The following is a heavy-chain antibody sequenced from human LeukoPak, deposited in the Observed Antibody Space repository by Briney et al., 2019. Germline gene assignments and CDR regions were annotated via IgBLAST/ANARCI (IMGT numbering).Heavy chain of an antibody. V-gene: IGHV1-8*01. CDR3: AREKRLAAAGKGCFAP. CDR2: MNPNSGNT. Sequence: ASVKVSCKASGYTFTSYDINWVRQATGQGLEWMGWMNPNSGNTGYAQKFQGRVTMTRNTSISTAYMELSSLRSEDTAVYYCAREKRLAAAGKGCFAPGGGEPRVTVSS. J-gene: IGHJ5*02. CDR1: GYTFTSYD. D-gene: IGHD6-13*01.